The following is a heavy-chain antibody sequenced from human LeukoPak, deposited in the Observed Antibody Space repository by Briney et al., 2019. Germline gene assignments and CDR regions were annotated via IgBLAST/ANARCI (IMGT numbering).Heavy chain of an antibody. CDR2: IRYDGSNE. CDR1: GVTFSSYG. Sequence: GGSLRLSCVASGVTFSSYGMHWVRQAPGKGLEWVAFIRYDGSNEYYIDSVKGRFTLSRDNSKNTLYLQMNSLRAEDTAVYYCARDPPPSGPFAHFDYWGQGTLVTVSS. CDR3: ARDPPPSGPFAHFDY. D-gene: IGHD3-10*01. J-gene: IGHJ4*02. V-gene: IGHV3-30*02.